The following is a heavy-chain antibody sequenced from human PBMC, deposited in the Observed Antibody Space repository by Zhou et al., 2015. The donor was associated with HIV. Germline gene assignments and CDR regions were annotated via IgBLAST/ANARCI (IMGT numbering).Heavy chain of an antibody. V-gene: IGHV1-69*01. D-gene: IGHD6-13*01. Sequence: QVQLVQSGAEVKKPGSSVKVSCKASGGTFSSYAISWVRQAPGQGLEWMGGIIPIFGTANYAQKFQGRVTITADESTSTAYMELSSLRSEDTAVYYCARHPLSIAAAGPAFDIWGQGTMVTVSS. CDR1: GGTFSSYA. CDR2: IIPIFGTA. CDR3: ARHPLSIAAAGPAFDI. J-gene: IGHJ3*02.